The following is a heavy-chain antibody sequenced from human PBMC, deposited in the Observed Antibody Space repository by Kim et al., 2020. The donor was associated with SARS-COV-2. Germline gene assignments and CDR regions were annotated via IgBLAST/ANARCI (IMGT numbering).Heavy chain of an antibody. CDR3: ARSYSSSWYPHFDY. CDR1: GFTFSSYG. D-gene: IGHD6-13*01. V-gene: IGHV3-33*01. Sequence: GGSLRLSCAASGFTFSSYGMHWVRQAPGKGLEWVAVIWYDGSNKYYADSVKGRFTISRDNSKNTLYLQMNSLRAEDTAVYYCARSYSSSWYPHFDYWGQGTLVTVSS. J-gene: IGHJ4*02. CDR2: IWYDGSNK.